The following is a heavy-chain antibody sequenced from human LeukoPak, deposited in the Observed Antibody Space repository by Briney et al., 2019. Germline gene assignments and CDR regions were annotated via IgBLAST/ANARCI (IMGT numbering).Heavy chain of an antibody. J-gene: IGHJ6*02. V-gene: IGHV3-48*04. Sequence: GGSLRLSCAASGFTFSSYSMNWVRQAPGKGLEWVSYISSSSSTIYYADSVKGRFTISRDNAKNSLYLQMNSLRAEDTAVYYCGGKLRELRITKVRGLNGMDVWGQGTTVTVSS. CDR3: GGKLRELRITKVRGLNGMDV. D-gene: IGHD3-10*01. CDR2: ISSSSSTI. CDR1: GFTFSSYS.